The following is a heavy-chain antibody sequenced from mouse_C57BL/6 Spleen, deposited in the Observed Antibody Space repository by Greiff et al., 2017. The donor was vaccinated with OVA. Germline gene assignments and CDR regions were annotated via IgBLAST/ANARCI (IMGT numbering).Heavy chain of an antibody. CDR2: IWTGGGT. J-gene: IGHJ1*03. CDR3: ASVCGIYWYFDV. D-gene: IGHD1-1*02. Sequence: VQRVESGPGLVAPSQSLSITCTVSGFSLTSYAISWVRQPPGKGLEWLGVIWTGGGTNYNSALKSRLSISKDNTKSQVFLKMSSLETDNTDRYCCASVCGIYWYFDVWGTGTTVTVSS. V-gene: IGHV2-9-1*01. CDR1: GFSLTSYA.